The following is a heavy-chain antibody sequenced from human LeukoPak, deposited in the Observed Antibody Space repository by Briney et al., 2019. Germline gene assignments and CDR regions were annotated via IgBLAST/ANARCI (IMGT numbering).Heavy chain of an antibody. D-gene: IGHD2-2*01. CDR1: GGSFSGYY. CDR3: ARGTPIVVVPAAVGYYFDY. V-gene: IGHV4-34*01. Sequence: SETLSLTCAVYGGSFSGYYWSWIRQPPGKGLEWIGEINHSGSTNYNPSLKSRVTISVDTSKNQFSLKPSSVTAADTAVYYCARGTPIVVVPAAVGYYFDYWGQGTLVTVSS. CDR2: INHSGST. J-gene: IGHJ4*02.